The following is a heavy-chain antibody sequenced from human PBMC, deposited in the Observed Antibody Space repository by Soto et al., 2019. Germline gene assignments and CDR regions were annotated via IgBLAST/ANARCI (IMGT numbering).Heavy chain of an antibody. V-gene: IGHV3-7*05. Sequence: GGSLRLSCAASGFTFSSYWMSWVRQAPGKGLEWVANIKQDGSEKYYVDSVKGRFTISRDNAKNSLYLQMNSLRAEDTAVYYCARDLELPDYYYYGMDVWGQGTTVTVSS. CDR2: IKQDGSEK. D-gene: IGHD1-7*01. J-gene: IGHJ6*02. CDR3: ARDLELPDYYYYGMDV. CDR1: GFTFSSYW.